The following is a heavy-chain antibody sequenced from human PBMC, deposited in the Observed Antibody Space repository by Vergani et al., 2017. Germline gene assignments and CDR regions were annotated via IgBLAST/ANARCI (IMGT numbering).Heavy chain of an antibody. CDR3: TTVGIATPRSDY. D-gene: IGHD6-13*01. J-gene: IGHJ4*02. CDR2: IRSKSDGGTS. V-gene: IGHV3-15*01. CDR1: GFTFSTAR. Sequence: EVQLLESGGGLVQPGGSLRLSCAASGFTFSTARMSWVRQVPGKGLEWVGRIRSKSDGGTSDYDAPVKGRFTISRDDSKNTLYLQMNGLKSEDTAVYYXTTVGIATPRSDYWGQGTLVTVSS.